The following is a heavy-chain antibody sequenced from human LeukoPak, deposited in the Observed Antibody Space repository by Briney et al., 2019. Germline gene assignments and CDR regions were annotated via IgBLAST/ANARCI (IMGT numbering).Heavy chain of an antibody. CDR1: GYTFTSYY. D-gene: IGHD1-7*01. V-gene: IGHV1-46*01. Sequence: ASVKVSCKASGYTFTSYYMHWVRQAPGQGLEWMGIINPSGGSTSYAQKFQGRVTMTRDTSTSTVYMELSSLRAEDTAVYYCRAGNWNYEGWFDPWGQGTLVTVSS. CDR3: RAGNWNYEGWFDP. J-gene: IGHJ5*02. CDR2: INPSGGST.